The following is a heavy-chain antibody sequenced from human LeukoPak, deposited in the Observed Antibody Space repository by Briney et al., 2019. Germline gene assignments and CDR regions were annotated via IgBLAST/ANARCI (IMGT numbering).Heavy chain of an antibody. V-gene: IGHV1-2*02. Sequence: ASVKVSCKASGYTFTDYYMHWVRQAPGQGLQWMGWINPNSGDTGYAQKFQGRVTMTRDTSISTAYMELSRLRSDDTAVYYCARYVVVPAGTDYMDVWGKGTTVTVSS. CDR3: ARYVVVPAGTDYMDV. CDR1: GYTFTDYY. CDR2: INPNSGDT. J-gene: IGHJ6*03. D-gene: IGHD2-2*01.